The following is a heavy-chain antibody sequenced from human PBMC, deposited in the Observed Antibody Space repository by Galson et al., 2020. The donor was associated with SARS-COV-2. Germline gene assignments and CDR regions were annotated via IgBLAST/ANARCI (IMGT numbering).Heavy chain of an antibody. Sequence: SSHAIHWFRQAPGKGLEWVAQIFYDESDKYYVDSLKLRFTISRDSSKNMVYLQMNNLKVDDTAVYYCARDGQLSSGWDFDCLGQGTLLTVCS. J-gene: IGHJ4*02. CDR2: IFYDESDK. CDR1: SSHA. V-gene: IGHV3-33*01. CDR3: ARDGQLSSGWDFDC. D-gene: IGHD6-19*01.